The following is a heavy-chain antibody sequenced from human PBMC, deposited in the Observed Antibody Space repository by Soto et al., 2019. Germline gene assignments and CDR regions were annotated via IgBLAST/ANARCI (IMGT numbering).Heavy chain of an antibody. CDR2: VKSRSYGGTA. J-gene: IGHJ3*01. CDR3: TAYTINFRWGYV. D-gene: IGHD2-21*01. CDR1: GFPFDNAW. V-gene: IGHV3-15*07. Sequence: EVQLVESGGGLVKPGGSLTLSCAASGFPFDNAWMNWVRQAPGKGLEWVGRVKSRSYGGTADYAAPVKGRFFISRDDSLNTLYLQMNSLQTEDTAVYYCTAYTINFRWGYVWGQGTMVTVSS.